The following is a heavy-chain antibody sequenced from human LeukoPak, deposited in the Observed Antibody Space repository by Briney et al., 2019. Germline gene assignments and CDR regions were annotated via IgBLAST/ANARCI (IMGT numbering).Heavy chain of an antibody. V-gene: IGHV1-2*02. Sequence: GASVKVSCKASGYTFTGYHMHWVRQAPGQGLEWMGWINPNSGGTKYAQKFQGRVAMTRDTSISTAYMELSSLRSEDTAVYYCASHGSGSYYPTNTMYYFDYWGQGTLVTVSS. CDR1: GYTFTGYH. J-gene: IGHJ4*02. D-gene: IGHD3-10*01. CDR3: ASHGSGSYYPTNTMYYFDY. CDR2: INPNSGGT.